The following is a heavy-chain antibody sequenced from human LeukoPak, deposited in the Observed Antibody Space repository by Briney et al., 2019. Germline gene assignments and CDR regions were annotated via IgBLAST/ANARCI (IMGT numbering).Heavy chain of an antibody. D-gene: IGHD1-26*01. CDR1: GYTFTSYN. Sequence: GASVKVSCKTSGYTFTSYNLHWVRQAPGQGLEWMGWINPNSGGTNYAQKFQGRVTMTRDTSISTAYMELSRLRSDDTAVYYCARVYSGSYYAGGYWGQGTLVTVSS. J-gene: IGHJ4*02. CDR2: INPNSGGT. CDR3: ARVYSGSYYAGGY. V-gene: IGHV1-2*02.